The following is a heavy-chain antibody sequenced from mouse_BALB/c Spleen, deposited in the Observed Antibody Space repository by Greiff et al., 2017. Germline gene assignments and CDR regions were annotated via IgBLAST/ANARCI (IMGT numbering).Heavy chain of an antibody. J-gene: IGHJ3*01. CDR3: ARDYDSSYWFDY. V-gene: IGHV14-3*02. CDR1: GFYIKDTY. Sequence: VQLQQSGAELVKPGASVKLSCTASGFYIKDTYMHWVQQRPEQGLEWIGRIDPANGNTKYDPQFPGKATITADTSSNTACLQLSSLTSEDTAVYCGARDYDSSYWFDYWGQGTLVTVSA. CDR2: IDPANGNT. D-gene: IGHD1-1*01.